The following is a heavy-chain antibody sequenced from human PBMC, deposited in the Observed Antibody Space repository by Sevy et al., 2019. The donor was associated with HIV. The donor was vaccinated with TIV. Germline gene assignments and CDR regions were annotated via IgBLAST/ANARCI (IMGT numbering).Heavy chain of an antibody. D-gene: IGHD3-16*01. Sequence: SETLSLTCTVSGGSINSGDYYWSWIRQYPEKGLEWIGYIFHTGSTYYNRSFKSRATISVDTSKNQFSLKLSLMTAADTAVYYCAREGTKGVWFDPWGQGTLVTVSS. J-gene: IGHJ5*02. CDR2: IFHTGST. CDR3: AREGTKGVWFDP. CDR1: GGSINSGDYY. V-gene: IGHV4-31*03.